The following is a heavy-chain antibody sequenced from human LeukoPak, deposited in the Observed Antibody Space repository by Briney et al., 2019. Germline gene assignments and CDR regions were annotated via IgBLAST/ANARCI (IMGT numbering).Heavy chain of an antibody. D-gene: IGHD6-13*01. CDR3: ARVRPGIAATGTWAAPV. J-gene: IGHJ4*02. CDR1: AYSHSSGYW. Sequence: ADTLCLIYTFSAYSHSSGYWWGGIGQSPGMGVDRIGKIQHSESTYYNPAFKRRVNISVDTSKNQFSLKLSSVTAADMVVYYCARVRPGIAATGTWAAPVWGQGTLITVSS. V-gene: IGHV4-38-2*02. CDR2: IQHSEST.